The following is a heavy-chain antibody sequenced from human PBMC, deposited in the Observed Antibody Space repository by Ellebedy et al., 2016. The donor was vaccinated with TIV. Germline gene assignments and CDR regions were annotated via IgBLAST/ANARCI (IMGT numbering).Heavy chain of an antibody. J-gene: IGHJ4*02. Sequence: GESLKISCAASGFTFSSYWMSWVRQAPGKGLEWVVNINEDGSEKYYVDSLRGRFTISRDNAENSLYLQMNSLRVEDTAVYYCARDLLHNWDEAPLFDYWGQGTLVTVSS. V-gene: IGHV3-7*01. CDR2: INEDGSEK. CDR3: ARDLLHNWDEAPLFDY. D-gene: IGHD1-20*01. CDR1: GFTFSSYW.